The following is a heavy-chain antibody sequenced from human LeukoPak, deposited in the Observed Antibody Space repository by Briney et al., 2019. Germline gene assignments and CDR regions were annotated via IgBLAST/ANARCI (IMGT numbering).Heavy chain of an antibody. Sequence: ASVKVSCKASGYTFTSYAMNWVRQAPGQGLEWMGWINTNTGNPTYAQGFTGRFVFSLDTSVSTAYLQISSLKAEGTAVYYCASSIAVAGTPIFPDYWGQGTLVTVSS. CDR1: GYTFTSYA. D-gene: IGHD6-19*01. CDR3: ASSIAVAGTPIFPDY. J-gene: IGHJ4*02. CDR2: INTNTGNP. V-gene: IGHV7-4-1*02.